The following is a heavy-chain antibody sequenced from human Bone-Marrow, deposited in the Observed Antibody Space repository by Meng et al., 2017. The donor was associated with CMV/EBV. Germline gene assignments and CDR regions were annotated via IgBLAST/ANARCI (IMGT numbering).Heavy chain of an antibody. D-gene: IGHD1-26*01. J-gene: IGHJ4*02. CDR1: GFTFSSYE. Sequence: GESLKISCAASGFTFSSYEMNWVRQAPGKGLEWVAVISYDGSNKYYADSVKGRFTISRDNSKNTLYLQMNSLRAEDTAVYYCASGTYFDYWGQGTLVTVSS. CDR3: ASGTYFDY. CDR2: ISYDGSNK. V-gene: IGHV3-30*04.